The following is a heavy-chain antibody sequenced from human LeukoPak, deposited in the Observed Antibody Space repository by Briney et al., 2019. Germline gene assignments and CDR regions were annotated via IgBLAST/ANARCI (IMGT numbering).Heavy chain of an antibody. V-gene: IGHV4-59*01. D-gene: IGHD3-10*01. J-gene: IGHJ6*02. CDR2: IYYSGST. CDR1: GGSISSYY. Sequence: SETLSLTCTVSGGSISSYYWSWIRQPPGKGLEWIGYIYYSGSTNYNPSLKSRVTISVDTSKNQFSLKLSSVTAADTAVYYCARDLRYYGSASYYDYGMDVWGQGTTVTVSS. CDR3: ARDLRYYGSASYYDYGMDV.